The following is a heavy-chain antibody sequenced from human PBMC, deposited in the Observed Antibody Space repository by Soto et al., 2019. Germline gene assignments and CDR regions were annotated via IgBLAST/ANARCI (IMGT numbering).Heavy chain of an antibody. D-gene: IGHD6-19*01. Sequence: QVQLVQSGAEVKKPGASVKVSCKASGYTFTNYAIHWVRQGPGQRREWMGWINAGNGKTKYSQKFQGRVTITRDTSESTAYMELSSLRSEDTAVYYCARDGAVAGNTNFDYWGHGTLVTVSS. V-gene: IGHV1-3*01. J-gene: IGHJ4*01. CDR3: ARDGAVAGNTNFDY. CDR2: INAGNGKT. CDR1: GYTFTNYA.